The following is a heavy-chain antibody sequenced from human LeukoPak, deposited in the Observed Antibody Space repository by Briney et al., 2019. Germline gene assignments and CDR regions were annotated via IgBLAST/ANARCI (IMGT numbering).Heavy chain of an antibody. Sequence: SETLSLTCTVSGGSTSSHFWTWIRQPPGQGLEWLGYVYNSGSTNYNPSLQSRVTMTLDASKNQFYLRLTCVTAADTAVYFCARDDYGVFDAFDVWGQGTVVTVSS. V-gene: IGHV4-59*08. J-gene: IGHJ3*01. D-gene: IGHD3-16*01. CDR3: ARDDYGVFDAFDV. CDR2: VYNSGST. CDR1: GGSTSSHF.